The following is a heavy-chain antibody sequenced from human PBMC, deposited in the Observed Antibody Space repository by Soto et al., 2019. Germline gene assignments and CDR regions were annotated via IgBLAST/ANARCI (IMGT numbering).Heavy chain of an antibody. CDR1: GDTIRIDY. CDR3: ARVPDR. J-gene: IGHJ5*02. CDR2: ISYTGST. D-gene: IGHD2-2*01. Sequence: SDTLSLTCSVSGDTIRIDYWNWIRQPPGKRLEWIGYISYTGSTNYNPSLRSRVTMSLDTSKNQFSLKLSSVTAADTAVYYCARVPDRWGQGTLVTVSS. V-gene: IGHV4-59*12.